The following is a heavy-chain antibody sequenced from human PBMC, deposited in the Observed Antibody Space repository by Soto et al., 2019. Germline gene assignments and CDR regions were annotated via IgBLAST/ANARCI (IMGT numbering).Heavy chain of an antibody. V-gene: IGHV1-69*13. CDR2: IIPIFGTA. CDR1: GGTFSSYA. CDR3: ARARPQYSGSYYYDY. Sequence: ASVKVSCQDSGGTFSSYAISWVRQAPGQGLEWMGGIIPIFGTANYAQKFQGRVTITADESTSTAYMELSSLRSEDTAVYYCARARPQYSGSYYYDYWGQGTLVTVS. J-gene: IGHJ4*02. D-gene: IGHD1-26*01.